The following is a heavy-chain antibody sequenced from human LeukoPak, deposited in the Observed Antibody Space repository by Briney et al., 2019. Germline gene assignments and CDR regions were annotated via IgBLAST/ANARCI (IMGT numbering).Heavy chain of an antibody. D-gene: IGHD1-26*01. CDR1: GFTFDDYA. J-gene: IGHJ4*02. V-gene: IGHV3-43*02. Sequence: PGGSLRLSCAASGFTFDDYAMHWVRQAPGKGLEWVSLIGGVGGSTYYVDSVKGRFTISRDNTKNTLYLQMNSLRTEDTALYYCAKDSGSYHFDYWGQGTLVTVSS. CDR2: IGGVGGST. CDR3: AKDSGSYHFDY.